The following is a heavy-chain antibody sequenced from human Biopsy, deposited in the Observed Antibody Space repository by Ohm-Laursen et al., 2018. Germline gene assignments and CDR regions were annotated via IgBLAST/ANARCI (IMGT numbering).Heavy chain of an antibody. J-gene: IGHJ4*02. CDR2: IYYSGST. D-gene: IGHD6-19*01. CDR1: GGSIYNFF. CDR3: ARGRRTSGWPYFAN. V-gene: IGHV4-59*01. Sequence: PSQTLSLTCTVSGGSIYNFFWSWIRQPPGKGLEWIGYIYYSGSTNYNPSLKSRVTISVDTSKNQFSLKLSSVIAADTAVYYCARGRRTSGWPYFANWGQGTLVIVSS.